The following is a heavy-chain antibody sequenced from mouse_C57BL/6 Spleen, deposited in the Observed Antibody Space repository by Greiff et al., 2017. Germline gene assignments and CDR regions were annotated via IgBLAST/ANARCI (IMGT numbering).Heavy chain of an antibody. Sequence: VQLQQPGAELVMPGASVKLSCKASGYTFTSYWMHWVKQRPGQGLEWIGEIDPSDSYTNYNQKFKGKSTLTVDKSSSTAYMQLSSLTYEDSAVYYCARSGTTVAYWYFDVWGTGTTVTVSS. D-gene: IGHD1-1*01. CDR1: GYTFTSYW. CDR2: IDPSDSYT. CDR3: ARSGTTVAYWYFDV. V-gene: IGHV1-69*01. J-gene: IGHJ1*03.